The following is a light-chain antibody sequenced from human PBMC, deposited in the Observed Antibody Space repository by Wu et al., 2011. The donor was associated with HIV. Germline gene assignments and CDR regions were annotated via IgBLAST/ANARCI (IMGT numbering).Light chain of an antibody. CDR2: GTS. V-gene: IGKV3-20*01. CDR3: QQYGSSSYT. J-gene: IGKJ2*01. Sequence: EIVLTQSPGTMSLSPGEGATLSCRTSQTVPKTFLAWYQQKPGQAPRLLISGTSNRATGIPDRFSGSGSGTDFTLTISRLEPEDFAVYYCQQYGSSSYTFGQGDQAGDQT. CDR1: QTVPKTF.